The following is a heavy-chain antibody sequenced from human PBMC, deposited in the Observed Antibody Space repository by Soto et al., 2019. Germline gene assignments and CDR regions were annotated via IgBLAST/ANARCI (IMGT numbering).Heavy chain of an antibody. D-gene: IGHD2-21*02. Sequence: EVQLVESGGGLVQPGRSLRLSCAASGFSFDEYGMQWVRQAPGKGLEWVSGISWNSGTIGYADSVKGRFSISRDNAKKSLYLQMNSLSAEDRALYYCAKSKGGTANGMDVWGQGTTVIVSS. CDR1: GFSFDEYG. V-gene: IGHV3-9*01. J-gene: IGHJ6*02. CDR2: ISWNSGTI. CDR3: AKSKGGTANGMDV.